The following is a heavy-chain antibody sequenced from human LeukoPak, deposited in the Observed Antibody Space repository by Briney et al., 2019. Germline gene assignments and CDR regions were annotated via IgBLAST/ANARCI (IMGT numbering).Heavy chain of an antibody. CDR3: AKMGDIVVVVGWFDP. J-gene: IGHJ5*02. V-gene: IGHV3-7*03. CDR2: IKKDGTEK. CDR1: GFTFSRYW. Sequence: GGSLRLSCAASGFTFSRYWMSWVRQTPGKGLEWVANIKKDGTEKNYVDSEKGRFTISRDNDKNLLYLQMNGLRAEDTAVYYCAKMGDIVVVVGWFDPWGQGTLVTVSS. D-gene: IGHD2-15*01.